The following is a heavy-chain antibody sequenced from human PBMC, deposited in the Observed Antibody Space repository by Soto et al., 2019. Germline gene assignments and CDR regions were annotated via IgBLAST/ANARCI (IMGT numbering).Heavy chain of an antibody. V-gene: IGHV3-30*03. J-gene: IGHJ3*02. CDR2: ISYDGGNK. CDR3: ARSYRGDWFNAFDI. D-gene: IGHD3-9*01. CDR1: GFTFSSYN. Sequence: QVQLVESGGGVVQPGRSLRLSCAASGFTFSSYNMHWVRQAPGKGLEWVAVISYDGGNKYYADSVKGRFTISRDNPKNTLYLQINSLRAEDTAVFYCARSYRGDWFNAFDIWGQGTMVTVSS.